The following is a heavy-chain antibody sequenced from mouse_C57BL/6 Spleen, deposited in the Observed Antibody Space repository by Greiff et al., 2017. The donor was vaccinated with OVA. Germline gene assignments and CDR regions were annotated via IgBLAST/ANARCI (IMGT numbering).Heavy chain of an antibody. CDR3: ARGTAQATEAY. Sequence: QVQLQQPGAELVRPGSSVKLSCKASGYTFTSYWMHWVKQRPIQGLEWIGNIDPSDSETHYNQKFKDKATLTVDKSSSTAYMQLSSLTSEDSAVYYCARGTAQATEAYWGQGTLVTVSA. CDR1: GYTFTSYW. CDR2: IDPSDSET. V-gene: IGHV1-52*01. D-gene: IGHD3-2*02. J-gene: IGHJ3*01.